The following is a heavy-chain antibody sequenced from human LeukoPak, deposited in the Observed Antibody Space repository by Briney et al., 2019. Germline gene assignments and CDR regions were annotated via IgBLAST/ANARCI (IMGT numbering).Heavy chain of an antibody. V-gene: IGHV3-30*02. CDR3: QASIAAAGNFDY. D-gene: IGHD6-13*01. Sequence: GGSLRLSFAASGFTFSSFGIHWVREGPGKGLGWVAFIRYDGSNKYYADSVKGRFTISRDNSKNSLYLQMNSLRAEDTAVYYRQASIAAAGNFDYWGQGTLVTVSS. J-gene: IGHJ4*02. CDR1: GFTFSSFG. CDR2: IRYDGSNK.